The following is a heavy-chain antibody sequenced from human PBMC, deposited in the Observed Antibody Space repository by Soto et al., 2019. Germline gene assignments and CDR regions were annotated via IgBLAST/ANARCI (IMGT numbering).Heavy chain of an antibody. V-gene: IGHV4-39*02. Sequence: PSETLSLTCTVSGGSISTNTYYWVWIRQAPEKGLEWIGIVLRNGLTYYSPSLKSRVTISVDSSESRFSLKLTSVTAADTGVYYCARVKNQEEYLDVWGKGIMVTVSS. CDR3: ARVKNQEEYLDV. CDR1: GGSISTNTYY. CDR2: VLRNGLT. J-gene: IGHJ6*03.